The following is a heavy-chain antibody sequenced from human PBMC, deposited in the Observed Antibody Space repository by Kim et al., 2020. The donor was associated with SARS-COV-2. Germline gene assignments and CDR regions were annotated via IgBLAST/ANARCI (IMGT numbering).Heavy chain of an antibody. CDR2: IWYDGSNK. V-gene: IGHV3-33*01. J-gene: IGHJ6*02. Sequence: GGSLRLSCAASGFTFSSYGMHWVRQAPGKGLEWVAVIWYDGSNKYYADSVKGRFTISRDNSKNTLYLQMNSLRAEDTAVYYCARDHRPSEHYYYYGMDVWGQGTTVTVSS. D-gene: IGHD3-3*01. CDR1: GFTFSSYG. CDR3: ARDHRPSEHYYYYGMDV.